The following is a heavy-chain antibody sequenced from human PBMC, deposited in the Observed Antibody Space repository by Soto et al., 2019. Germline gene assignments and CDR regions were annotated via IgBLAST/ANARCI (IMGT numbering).Heavy chain of an antibody. CDR2: IWYDGSNK. CDR3: ARPYYYGSGDLYGMDV. V-gene: IGHV3-33*01. Sequence: PGGSLRLSCAASGFTFSSYGMHWVRQAPGKGLELVAVIWYDGSNKYYADSVKGRFTISRDNSKNTLYLQMNSLRAEDTAVYYCARPYYYGSGDLYGMDVWGQGTTVTVSS. J-gene: IGHJ6*02. D-gene: IGHD3-10*01. CDR1: GFTFSSYG.